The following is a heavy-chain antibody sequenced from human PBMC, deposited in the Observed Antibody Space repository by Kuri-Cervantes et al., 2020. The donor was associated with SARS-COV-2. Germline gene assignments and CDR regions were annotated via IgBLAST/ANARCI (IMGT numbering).Heavy chain of an antibody. Sequence: GSLRLSCAVYGGSLSGYYWSWIRQPPGKGLEWIGEINHSGSTNYNPSLKSRVTISVDTSKNQFSLKLSSVTAADTAVYYCASSLVPYYYGMDVWGQGTTVTFSS. J-gene: IGHJ6*02. CDR1: GGSLSGYY. CDR3: ASSLVPYYYGMDV. CDR2: INHSGST. V-gene: IGHV4-34*01. D-gene: IGHD2-8*01.